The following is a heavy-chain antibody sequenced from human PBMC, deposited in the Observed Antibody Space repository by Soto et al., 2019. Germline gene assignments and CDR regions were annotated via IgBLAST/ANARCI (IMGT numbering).Heavy chain of an antibody. V-gene: IGHV3-30*04. CDR1: GFTFSDYA. CDR3: SRAFIVGAPDYLNY. Sequence: QVQLVESGGGVVQPGRSLSLSCAASGFTFSDYAMHWVRQAPGKGLEWVAVISYDGRVKYYVDSVKGRFTISRDDSKNTLDLHMIIKRVDYTPGYYCSRAFIVGAPDYLNYWGQGTRVTVS. D-gene: IGHD1-26*01. J-gene: IGHJ4*02. CDR2: ISYDGRVK.